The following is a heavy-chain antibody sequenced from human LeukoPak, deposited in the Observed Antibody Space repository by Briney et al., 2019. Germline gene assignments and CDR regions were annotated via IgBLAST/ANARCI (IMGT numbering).Heavy chain of an antibody. D-gene: IGHD3-10*01. CDR1: GFTFDDYA. Sequence: GRSLRLSCAASGFTFDDYAMHWVRQAPGKGLEWVSGISWNSGSIGYADSVKGRFAISRDNAKNSLYLQMNSLRAEDTALYYCAKDSITMVRGVRTPYFDYWGQGTLVTVSS. CDR2: ISWNSGSI. CDR3: AKDSITMVRGVRTPYFDY. J-gene: IGHJ4*02. V-gene: IGHV3-9*01.